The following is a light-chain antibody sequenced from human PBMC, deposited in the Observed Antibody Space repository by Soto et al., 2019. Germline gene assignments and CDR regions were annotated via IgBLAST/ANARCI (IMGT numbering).Light chain of an antibody. CDR1: SSDVGAYDY. CDR3: SSYTSSSTRV. J-gene: IGLJ1*01. Sequence: QSALTQPASVSGSPGQSIAISCIGTSSDVGAYDYVSWYQQHPDRAPKLMIYEVSNRPSGVSNRFSGPKSVNTATLTISGLQAEDEADYYCSSYTSSSTRVFGTGTKVTVL. V-gene: IGLV2-14*03. CDR2: EVS.